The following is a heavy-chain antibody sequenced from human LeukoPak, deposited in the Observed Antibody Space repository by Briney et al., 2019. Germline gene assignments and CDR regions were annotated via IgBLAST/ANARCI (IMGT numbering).Heavy chain of an antibody. CDR2: INPNSGGT. CDR1: RYTFTGYY. J-gene: IGHJ4*02. D-gene: IGHD3-22*01. Sequence: ASVKVSCKASRYTFTGYYMHWVRQAPGQGLEWLGWINPNSGGTNYAQKFQGRVTMTRDTSISTAYMELSRLSSDDTAVYYCARELGEYYYDSSGIDYWGQGTLVTVFS. CDR3: ARELGEYYYDSSGIDY. V-gene: IGHV1-2*02.